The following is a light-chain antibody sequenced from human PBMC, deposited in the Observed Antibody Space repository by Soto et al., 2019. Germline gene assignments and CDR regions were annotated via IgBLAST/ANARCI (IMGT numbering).Light chain of an antibody. V-gene: IGLV2-14*01. CDR3: SSYTSSSTE. CDR2: DVS. J-gene: IGLJ2*01. CDR1: SSDVGGYNY. Sequence: QSALTQPASVSGSPGQSITISCTGTSSDVGGYNYVSWYQQHPGKAPKLMIYDVSNRPSGVSNRFSGSKSGNTASLTISGLQAEDEAEYYCSSYTSSSTEFGGGTQLTVL.